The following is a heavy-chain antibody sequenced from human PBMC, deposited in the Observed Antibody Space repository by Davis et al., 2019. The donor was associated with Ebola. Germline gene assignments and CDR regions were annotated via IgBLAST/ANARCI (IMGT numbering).Heavy chain of an antibody. V-gene: IGHV1-2*04. D-gene: IGHD3-16*02. CDR3: ARGLHLGELSLDYYYYGMDV. Sequence: ASVTVSCKASGYTFTGYYMHWVRQAPGQGLEWMGWINPNSGGTNYAQKFQGWVTMTRDTSISTAYMELSRLRSDDTAVYYCARGLHLGELSLDYYYYGMDVWGQGTTVTVSS. CDR2: INPNSGGT. J-gene: IGHJ6*02. CDR1: GYTFTGYY.